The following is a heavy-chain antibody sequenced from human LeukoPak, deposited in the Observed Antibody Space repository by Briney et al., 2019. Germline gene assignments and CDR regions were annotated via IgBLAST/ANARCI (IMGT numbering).Heavy chain of an antibody. D-gene: IGHD3-3*01. V-gene: IGHV4-59*01. CDR1: GGSISSYY. CDR2: IYYSGST. CDR3: ARDFRTYYDFWSGYSNWFDP. Sequence: SETLSLTCTVSGGSISSYYWSWIRQPPGKGLEWIGYIYYSGSTNYNPSLKSRVTISVDTSKNQFSLKLSSVTAADTAVYYCARDFRTYYDFWSGYSNWFDPWGQGTLVTVSS. J-gene: IGHJ5*02.